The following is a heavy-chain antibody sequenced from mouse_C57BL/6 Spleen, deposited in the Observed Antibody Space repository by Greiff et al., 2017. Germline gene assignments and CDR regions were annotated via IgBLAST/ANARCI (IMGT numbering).Heavy chain of an antibody. CDR2: IWSGGST. V-gene: IGHV2-2*01. J-gene: IGHJ4*01. CDR3: ASGAGSSYGYYYAMDY. D-gene: IGHD1-1*01. Sequence: VQLQQSGPGLVQPSQSLSITCTVSGFSLTSYGVHWVRQSPGKGLEWLGVIWSGGSTDYNAAFISRLSISKDNSKSQVFFKMNSLQADDTAIYYCASGAGSSYGYYYAMDYWGQGTSVTVSS. CDR1: GFSLTSYG.